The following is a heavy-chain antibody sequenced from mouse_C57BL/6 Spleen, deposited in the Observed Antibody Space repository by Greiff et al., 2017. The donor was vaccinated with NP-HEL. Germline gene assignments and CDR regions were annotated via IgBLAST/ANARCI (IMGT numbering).Heavy chain of an antibody. CDR2: IYPRSGNT. V-gene: IGHV1-81*01. CDR3: ARSRYDGYPYYYAMDY. J-gene: IGHJ4*01. D-gene: IGHD2-3*01. CDR1: GYTFTSYG. Sequence: VQLQQSGAELARPGASVKLSCKASGYTFTSYGISWVKQRTGQGLEWIGEIYPRSGNTYYNEKFKGKATLTADKSSSTAYMELRSLTSEDSAVYFCARSRYDGYPYYYAMDYWGQGTSVTVSS.